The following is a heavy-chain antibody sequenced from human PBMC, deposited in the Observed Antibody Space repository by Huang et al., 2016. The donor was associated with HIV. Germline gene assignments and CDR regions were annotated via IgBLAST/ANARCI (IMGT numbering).Heavy chain of an antibody. J-gene: IGHJ4*02. CDR2: IFPEDPDT. V-gene: IGHV5-51*01. Sequence: VQLVQSGAEVQKPGESLKISCKGSGYSFSSYWLAWVRQMPGKGREWMGVIFPEDPDTTYSPSFEGQVTISADKSIGTAYRQWSSLKASDTAMYYCARRFSSSSGYFDYWGQGSLVTVSS. D-gene: IGHD6-6*01. CDR3: ARRFSSSSGYFDY. CDR1: GYSFSSYW.